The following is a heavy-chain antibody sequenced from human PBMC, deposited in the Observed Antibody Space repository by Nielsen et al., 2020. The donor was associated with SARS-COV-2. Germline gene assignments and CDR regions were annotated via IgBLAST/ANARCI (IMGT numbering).Heavy chain of an antibody. D-gene: IGHD2-15*01. CDR3: AKDLGGYCSGGSCYRDYYYYGMDV. J-gene: IGHJ6*02. CDR2: IRYDGSNK. Sequence: GGSLRLSCAASGFTFSSYGMHWVRQAPGKGLEWVAFIRYDGSNKYYADSVKGRFTISRDNSKNTLYLQMNSLRAEDTAVYYCAKDLGGYCSGGSCYRDYYYYGMDVWGQGTTVTVSS. V-gene: IGHV3-30*02. CDR1: GFTFSSYG.